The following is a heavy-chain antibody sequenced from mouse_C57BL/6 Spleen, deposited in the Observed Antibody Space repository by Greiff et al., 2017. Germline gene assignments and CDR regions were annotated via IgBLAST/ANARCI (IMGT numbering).Heavy chain of an antibody. V-gene: IGHV5-6*01. CDR1: GFTFSSYG. Sequence: EVQLVESGGDLVKPGGSLKLSCAASGFTFSSYGMSWVRQTPDKRLEWVATISSGGSYTYYPDSVKGRFTIARDNAKNTLYLQMSSLKSEDTALYYCARETAQDYWGQGTSVTVSS. CDR2: ISSGGSYT. D-gene: IGHD3-2*02. J-gene: IGHJ4*01. CDR3: ARETAQDY.